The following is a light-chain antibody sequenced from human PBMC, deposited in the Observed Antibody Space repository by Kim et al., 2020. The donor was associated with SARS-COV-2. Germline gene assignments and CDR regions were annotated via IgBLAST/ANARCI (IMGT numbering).Light chain of an antibody. CDR1: TADNGSNY. V-gene: IGLV1-47*01. J-gene: IGLJ3*02. Sequence: GQTVTISCSRSTADNGSNYDCWYQQLPETDPKLLIYRNNQRPSGVTERCSGSKSGTSGSLAISGLRHEDEADYYCATWDDSLNGLVFGGGTQLTVL. CDR2: RNN. CDR3: ATWDDSLNGLV.